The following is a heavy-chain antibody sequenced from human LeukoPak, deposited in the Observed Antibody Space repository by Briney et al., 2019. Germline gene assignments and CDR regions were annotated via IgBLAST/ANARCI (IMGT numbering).Heavy chain of an antibody. V-gene: IGHV4-59*08. CDR3: ARLPPWYSSGWYFDY. Sequence: SETLSLTCTVSGGSISSYYWSWIRQPPGKGLEWSGYIYYSGSTNYNPSLKSRVTISVDTSKNQFSLKLSSVTAADTAVYYCARLPPWYSSGWYFDYWGQGTLVTVSS. CDR2: IYYSGST. CDR1: GGSISSYY. D-gene: IGHD6-19*01. J-gene: IGHJ4*02.